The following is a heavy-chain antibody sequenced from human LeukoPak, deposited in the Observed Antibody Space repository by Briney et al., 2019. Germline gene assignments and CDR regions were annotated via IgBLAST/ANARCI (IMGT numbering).Heavy chain of an antibody. J-gene: IGHJ4*02. D-gene: IGHD5-18*01. CDR2: IKKDGSEK. Sequence: GGSLRLSCAASGFTFSSYWMSWVRQAPGKGLEWVANIKKDGSEKYYVDSVKGRFTISRDNAKTSLYLHMNSLRAEDTAVYYCARHLSGVTGYTYGRGIDYWGQGTLVTVSS. CDR3: ARHLSGVTGYTYGRGIDY. CDR1: GFTFSSYW. V-gene: IGHV3-7*01.